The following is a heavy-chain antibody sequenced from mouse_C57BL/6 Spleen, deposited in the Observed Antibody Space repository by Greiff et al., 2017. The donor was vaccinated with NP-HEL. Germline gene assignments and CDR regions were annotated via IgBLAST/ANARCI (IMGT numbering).Heavy chain of an antibody. CDR3: ARSGSSPFAY. V-gene: IGHV1-54*01. CDR2: INPGSGGN. Sequence: VQLQQSGAELVRPGTSVKVSCKASGYAFTNYLIEWVKQRPGQGLEWIGVINPGSGGNNYNEKFKGKATLTADKSSSTAYMQLSSLTSEDSAVYFCARSGSSPFAYWGQGTLVTVSA. CDR1: GYAFTNYL. D-gene: IGHD1-1*01. J-gene: IGHJ3*01.